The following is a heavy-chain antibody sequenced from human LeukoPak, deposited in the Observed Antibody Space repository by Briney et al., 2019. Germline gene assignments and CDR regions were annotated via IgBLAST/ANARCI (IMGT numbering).Heavy chain of an antibody. CDR3: AKDLLWFGESPNYYFDY. CDR1: GFTFSSYA. Sequence: PGGSLRLSCAASGFTFSSYAISWVRQAPGKGLEWVSAISGSGGSTYYADSVKGRFTISRDNSKNTLYLQMNSLRAEDTAVYYCAKDLLWFGESPNYYFDYWGQGTLVTVSS. V-gene: IGHV3-23*01. D-gene: IGHD3-10*01. J-gene: IGHJ4*02. CDR2: ISGSGGST.